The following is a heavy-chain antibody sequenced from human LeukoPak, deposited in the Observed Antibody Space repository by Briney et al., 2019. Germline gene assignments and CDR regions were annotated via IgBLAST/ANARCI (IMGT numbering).Heavy chain of an antibody. CDR3: ARLSTVDAFDI. D-gene: IGHD4-17*01. V-gene: IGHV3-21*01. CDR1: GFTFSSYS. J-gene: IGHJ3*02. CDR2: ISSSSSYI. Sequence: GGSLRLSCAASGFTFSSYSMNWVRQAPGKGLEWVSSISSSSSYIYYADSVKGRFTISRDNAKNSLYLQMNSLRAEDTAVYYCARLSTVDAFDIWGHGTMVTVSS.